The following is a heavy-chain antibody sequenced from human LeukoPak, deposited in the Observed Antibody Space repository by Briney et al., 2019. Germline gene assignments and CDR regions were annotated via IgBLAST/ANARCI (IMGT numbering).Heavy chain of an antibody. J-gene: IGHJ4*02. V-gene: IGHV4-4*07. D-gene: IGHD3-10*01. CDR3: ARGRYYGSGTLVYFDY. CDR2: IYISGST. Sequence: SERLSLTCTVSGGSISGGSISSDYWSWIRQPAGKGLEWIGRIYISGSTNSNPSLKSRVSMSVDTSKNQFSLKLTSVTAADTAVYYCARGRYYGSGTLVYFDYWGQGTLVTVSS. CDR1: GGSISSDY.